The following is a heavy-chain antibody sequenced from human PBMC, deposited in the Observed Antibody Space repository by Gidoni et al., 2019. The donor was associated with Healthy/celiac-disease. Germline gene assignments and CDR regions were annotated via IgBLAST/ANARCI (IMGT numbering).Heavy chain of an antibody. CDR3: AKGVRGVIIENWFDP. CDR2: ISGSGGST. CDR1: GFTFSSYA. D-gene: IGHD3-10*01. J-gene: IGHJ5*02. Sequence: EVQLLESGGGLVQPGGSLRLSCAASGFTFSSYAMSWVRQAPGKGLGWVSAISGSGGSTYYADSVKGRFTISRDNSKNTLYLQMNSLRAEDTAVYYCAKGVRGVIIENWFDPWGQGTLVTVSS. V-gene: IGHV3-23*01.